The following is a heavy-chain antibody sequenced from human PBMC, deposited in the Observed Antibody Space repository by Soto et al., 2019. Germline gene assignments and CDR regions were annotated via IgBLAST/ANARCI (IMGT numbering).Heavy chain of an antibody. CDR3: SRGQGAAIGDYYSHGMDV. D-gene: IGHD2-2*02. Sequence: EVQLVESGGGLVQPGGSLKLSCTASGFIFSGSAIHWVRQASGKGLEWVGRIRSRANNYATSSAASVKGRFFFSRDDSKNTAYLQMNTLKTEDTAVYYCSRGQGAAIGDYYSHGMDVWGQGTTVTVSS. CDR2: IRSRANNYAT. CDR1: GFIFSGSA. J-gene: IGHJ6*02. V-gene: IGHV3-73*02.